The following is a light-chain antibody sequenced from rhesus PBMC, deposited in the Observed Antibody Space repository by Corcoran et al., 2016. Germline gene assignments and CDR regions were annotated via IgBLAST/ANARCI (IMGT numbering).Light chain of an antibody. V-gene: IGKV2-62*02. CDR3: GQGTNVPFT. CDR1: QSLVHSDGKTY. J-gene: IGKJ3*01. Sequence: DVVMTQSPLSLPITPGQPASISCRSSQSLVHSDGKTYLSWYQQKPGQPPRRLCYKVSNRDCGVPDRFSGSGAGTDFTLKISRVEADDVGTYYCGQGTNVPFTFGPGTKLDIK. CDR2: KVS.